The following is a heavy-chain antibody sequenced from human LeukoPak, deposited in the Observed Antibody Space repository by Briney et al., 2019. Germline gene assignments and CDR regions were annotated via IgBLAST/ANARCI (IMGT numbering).Heavy chain of an antibody. J-gene: IGHJ4*02. CDR1: GGSFSGYY. V-gene: IGHV4-34*01. CDR2: INHSGST. Sequence: SETLSLTCAVYGGSFSGYYWSWIRQPPGKGLEWIGEINHSGSTNYNPSLMSRVTISVDTSKNQFSLKLSSVTAADTAVYYCARGGLLWFGEFNLDYWGQGTLVTVSS. D-gene: IGHD3-10*01. CDR3: ARGGLLWFGEFNLDY.